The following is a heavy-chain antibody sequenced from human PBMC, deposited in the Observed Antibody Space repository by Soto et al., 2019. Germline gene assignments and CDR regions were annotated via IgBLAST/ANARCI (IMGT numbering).Heavy chain of an antibody. J-gene: IGHJ3*02. V-gene: IGHV3-30*18. CDR3: AKDFRGEGAFDI. CDR1: GFIFSNFG. D-gene: IGHD3-16*01. CDR2: ISYDGSNK. Sequence: GGSLRLSCVASGFIFSNFGMHWVRQAPGKGLEWVAVISYDGSNKYYADSVKGRFTISRDNSKNTLYLQMNSLRAEDTAVYYCAKDFRGEGAFDIWGQGTMVTVSS.